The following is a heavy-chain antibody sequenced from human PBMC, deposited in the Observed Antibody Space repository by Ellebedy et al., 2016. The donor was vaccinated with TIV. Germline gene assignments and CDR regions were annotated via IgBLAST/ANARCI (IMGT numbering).Heavy chain of an antibody. V-gene: IGHV5-51*01. CDR1: GYSFTNYW. Sequence: PGGSLRLSCQASGYSFTNYWIGWVRQMPGKGLEWMGFFYPGDSDTRYNPSFKGQVTIPVDKSISTAYLQWTSLKAADTAMYYCARQNSGYDFDYWGQGTLVTVSS. J-gene: IGHJ4*02. CDR2: FYPGDSDT. D-gene: IGHD5-12*01. CDR3: ARQNSGYDFDY.